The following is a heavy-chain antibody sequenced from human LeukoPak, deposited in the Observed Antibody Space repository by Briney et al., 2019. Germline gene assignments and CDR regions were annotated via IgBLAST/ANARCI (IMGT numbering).Heavy chain of an antibody. Sequence: ASVKVSCKVSGYTLTELSMHWVRQAPGKGLEWMGGFDPEDGETIYAQKFQGRVTMTEDTSTDTAYMELSSLRSEDTAVYYCTTLELPGITGTVDCWGQGTLVTVSS. CDR1: GYTLTELS. J-gene: IGHJ4*02. CDR3: TTLELPGITGTVDC. V-gene: IGHV1-24*01. CDR2: FDPEDGET. D-gene: IGHD1-20*01.